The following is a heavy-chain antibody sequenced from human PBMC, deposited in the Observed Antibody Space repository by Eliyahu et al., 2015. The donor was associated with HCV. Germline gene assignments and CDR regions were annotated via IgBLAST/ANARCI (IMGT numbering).Heavy chain of an antibody. CDR3: TGTSYYDFIVGT. D-gene: IGHD3-3*01. CDR2: IRSKAYDATP. CDR1: GFIFGDYG. Sequence: EVRLVESGGGLIQPGRSLRLSCTGSGFIFGDYGLSWFRQAPGKGLEWVGFIRSKAYDATPQYAASVQGRFTISRDDSMSIAYLQMNSLKIEDTAIYYCTGTSYYDFIVGTWGQGTLVTVSP. V-gene: IGHV3-49*03. J-gene: IGHJ5*02.